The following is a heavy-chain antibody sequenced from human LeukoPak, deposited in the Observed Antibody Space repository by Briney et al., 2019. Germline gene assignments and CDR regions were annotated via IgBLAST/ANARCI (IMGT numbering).Heavy chain of an antibody. D-gene: IGHD3-22*01. CDR1: GFIFKVYS. J-gene: IGHJ4*02. Sequence: GGSLRLSCAASGFIFKVYSMSWVRQAPGEGLEWVSYVTRNSNDIYYADSVKGRFTISRDNGKNSLDLQMNNLRAEDTAVYYCAKTLLDSSGYYYAGSDYWGQGILVTVST. CDR3: AKTLLDSSGYYYAGSDY. CDR2: VTRNSNDI. V-gene: IGHV3-48*01.